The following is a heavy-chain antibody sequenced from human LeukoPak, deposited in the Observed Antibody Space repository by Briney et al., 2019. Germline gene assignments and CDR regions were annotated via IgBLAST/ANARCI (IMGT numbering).Heavy chain of an antibody. J-gene: IGHJ6*03. Sequence: TGGSLRLSCAASGFTFSSYSMNWVRQAPGKGLEWVSSISSSSSYIYYADSVKGRFTISRDNAKNSLYLQMNSLRAEDTAVYYCARVEGSGWNYYYYMDVWGKGTTVTVSS. CDR3: ARVEGSGWNYYYYMDV. V-gene: IGHV3-21*01. D-gene: IGHD6-19*01. CDR2: ISSSSSYI. CDR1: GFTFSSYS.